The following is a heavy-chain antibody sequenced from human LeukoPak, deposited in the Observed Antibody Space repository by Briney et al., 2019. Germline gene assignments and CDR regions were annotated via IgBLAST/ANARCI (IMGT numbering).Heavy chain of an antibody. V-gene: IGHV3-15*01. CDR2: IKSKTDGGTT. CDR3: TTQRSRITMVRGVIRSDH. D-gene: IGHD3-10*01. CDR1: GFTFSNAL. Sequence: PGGSLRLSCAASGFTFSNALMSWVRQAPGKGLEWVGRIKSKTDGGTTDYAAPVKGRFTISRDDSKNTLYLQMNSLKTEDTAVYYCTTQRSRITMVRGVIRSDHWGQGTLVTVSS. J-gene: IGHJ4*02.